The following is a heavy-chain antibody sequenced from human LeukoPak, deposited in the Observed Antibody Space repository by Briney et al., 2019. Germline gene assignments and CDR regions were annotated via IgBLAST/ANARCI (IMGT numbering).Heavy chain of an antibody. CDR2: IYDDDQT. J-gene: IGHJ4*02. D-gene: IGHD4-11*01. V-gene: IGHV3-53*01. CDR3: ARHYSDFLTYFDF. Sequence: PGESLRLSCAASGFTVTSNYMSWVRQAPGKGLEWVSIIYDDDQTHYADSVRGRFTISRDKSKNTLYFQMNSLRAEDTAVYYCARHYSDFLTYFDFWGQGTLVTVSS. CDR1: GFTVTSNY.